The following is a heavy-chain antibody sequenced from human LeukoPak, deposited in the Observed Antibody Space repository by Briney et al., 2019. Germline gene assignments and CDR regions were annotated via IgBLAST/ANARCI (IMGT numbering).Heavy chain of an antibody. CDR1: GFTFSSYA. CDR2: ISSGDST. CDR3: ATHPSRYYYDSSGYAKY. J-gene: IGHJ4*02. V-gene: IGHV3-23*01. D-gene: IGHD3-22*01. Sequence: PGASLRLSCAASGFTFSSYAMSWVRQAPGKGLKWVSTISSGDSTYYADSVKGRFTISRDNSKKTLYLQMNSLRAEDTAVYYCATHPSRYYYDSSGYAKYWGQGTLVTVSS.